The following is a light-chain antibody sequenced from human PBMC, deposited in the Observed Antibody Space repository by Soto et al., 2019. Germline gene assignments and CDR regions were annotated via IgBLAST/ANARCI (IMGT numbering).Light chain of an antibody. CDR1: QSVSSSY. Sequence: EIVLTQSPGTLSLSPGERATLSCRASQSVSSSYLAWYQQKPGQAPRLLIYGASSRATGIPDRFSGSGSGTDFTLTISRLEPEDFAVYYCQKYGSSNFLTFGGGTKVDIK. CDR3: QKYGSSNFLT. J-gene: IGKJ4*01. CDR2: GAS. V-gene: IGKV3-20*01.